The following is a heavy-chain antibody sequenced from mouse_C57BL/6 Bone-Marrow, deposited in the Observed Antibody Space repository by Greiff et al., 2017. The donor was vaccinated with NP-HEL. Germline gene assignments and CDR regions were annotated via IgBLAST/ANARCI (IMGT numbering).Heavy chain of an antibody. D-gene: IGHD2-2*01. CDR2: IYPGSGST. CDR1: GYTFTSYW. Sequence: VQLQESGAELVKPGASVKMSCKASGYTFTSYWITWVKQRPGQGLEWIGDIYPGSGSTNYNEKFKSKATLTVDTSSSTAYMQLSSLTSEDSAVYYCARGGYGAMDYWGQGTSVTVSS. CDR3: ARGGYGAMDY. V-gene: IGHV1-55*01. J-gene: IGHJ4*01.